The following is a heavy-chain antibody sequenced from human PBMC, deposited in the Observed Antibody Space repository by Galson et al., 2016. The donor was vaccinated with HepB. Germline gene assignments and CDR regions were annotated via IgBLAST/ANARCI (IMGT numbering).Heavy chain of an antibody. CDR1: GFTFSGYW. CDR3: ASAQDYGNSPFYY. J-gene: IGHJ4*02. V-gene: IGHV3-74*01. CDR2: INSDGNYI. D-gene: IGHD4-17*01. Sequence: SLRLSCAASGFTFSGYWMHWVRQVPGKGLMWVSRINSDGNYINYADPVKGRFTISRDNAKNKVFLQMNSLRAEDTALYYCASAQDYGNSPFYYWGQGTLVTVSS.